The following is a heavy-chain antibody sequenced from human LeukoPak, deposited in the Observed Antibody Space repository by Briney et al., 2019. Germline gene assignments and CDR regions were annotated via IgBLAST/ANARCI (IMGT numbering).Heavy chain of an antibody. CDR1: GGTFSSYA. D-gene: IGHD3-9*01. J-gene: IGHJ4*02. CDR3: ARVHYDILTGYSYFDY. V-gene: IGHV1-18*01. CDR2: ISAYNDNT. Sequence: ASVKVSCKASGGTFSSYAITWVRQAPGQGLEWMGWISAYNDNTNYAQKLQGRVTMTTDTSTSTAYMELRSLRSDDTAVYYCARVHYDILTGYSYFDYWGQGTLVTVSS.